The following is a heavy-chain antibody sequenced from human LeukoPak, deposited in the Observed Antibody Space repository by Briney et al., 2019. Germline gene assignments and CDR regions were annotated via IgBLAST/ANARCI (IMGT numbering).Heavy chain of an antibody. J-gene: IGHJ4*02. V-gene: IGHV3-53*01. CDR3: ARDGYDSSIGTL. CDR2: IYSGGST. Sequence: PGGSLRLSCAASGFTVSSNYMSWVRQAPGKGLEWVSVIYSGGSTYYADSVKGRFTISRDNSKNTLYLQMNSLGAEDTAVYYCARDGYDSSIGTLWGQGTLVTVSS. D-gene: IGHD3-22*01. CDR1: GFTVSSNY.